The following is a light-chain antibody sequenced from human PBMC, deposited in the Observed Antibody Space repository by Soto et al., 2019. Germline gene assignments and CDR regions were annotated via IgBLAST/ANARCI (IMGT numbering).Light chain of an antibody. Sequence: SALTQPASVSGSPGQSITISCTGTSNDVGGYDYVSWYQQHPGRAPKLMIYDVSNRPSGVSNRFSGSKSGNTASLTISGLQAEDEADYYCNSYTSSSTLVFGGGTKLTVL. CDR2: DVS. J-gene: IGLJ2*01. CDR1: SNDVGGYDY. V-gene: IGLV2-14*03. CDR3: NSYTSSSTLV.